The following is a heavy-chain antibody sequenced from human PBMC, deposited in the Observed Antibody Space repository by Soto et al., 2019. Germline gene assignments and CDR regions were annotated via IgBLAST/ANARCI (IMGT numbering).Heavy chain of an antibody. D-gene: IGHD3-9*01. CDR1: GYTFTSYD. Sequence: GASVKVSCKASGYTFTSYDINWVRQATGQGLEWMGWMNPNSGNTGYAQKYQGRVTMTRNTSISTAYMELSSLRSEDTAVYYCARALRYFDWLGGEYYYYMDVWGKGTTVTVSS. V-gene: IGHV1-8*01. CDR3: ARALRYFDWLGGEYYYYMDV. J-gene: IGHJ6*03. CDR2: MNPNSGNT.